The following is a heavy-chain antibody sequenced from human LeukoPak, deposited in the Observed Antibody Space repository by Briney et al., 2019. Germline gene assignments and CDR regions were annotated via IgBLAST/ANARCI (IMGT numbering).Heavy chain of an antibody. V-gene: IGHV3-23*01. CDR1: GFTFSSYD. D-gene: IGHD4-17*01. CDR2: ISGSGGST. CDR3: AKEFHPDYGDYGFDP. J-gene: IGHJ5*02. Sequence: GGSLRLSCAASGFTFSSYDMSWVRQAPGKGLEWVSGISGSGGSTYYADSVKGRFTISRDNSKSTLYLQMNSLRAEDTAVYYCAKEFHPDYGDYGFDPWGQGTLVTVSS.